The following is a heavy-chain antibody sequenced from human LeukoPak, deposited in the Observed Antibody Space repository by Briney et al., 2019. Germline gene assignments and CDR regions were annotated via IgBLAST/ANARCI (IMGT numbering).Heavy chain of an antibody. Sequence: PSETLSLTCTVSGGSISTYYWSWIRQPPGKGLEYIGYIYYSGSTNYNPSLKSRVTMSLDTSKNQFSLKLSSVTGADAAVYYCAREEVPHGFDIWGQGTMVTVSS. CDR3: AREEVPHGFDI. J-gene: IGHJ3*02. V-gene: IGHV4-59*01. CDR2: IYYSGST. CDR1: GGSISTYY.